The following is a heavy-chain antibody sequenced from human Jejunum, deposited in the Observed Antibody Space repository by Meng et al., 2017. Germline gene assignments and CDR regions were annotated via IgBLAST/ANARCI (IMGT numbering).Heavy chain of an antibody. CDR3: ARDSMGSLDY. D-gene: IGHD1-26*01. J-gene: IGHJ4*02. CDR1: GGSVGRAGYQ. CDR2: ANT. Sequence: QVQLQESGPGLGRPSETLALSCTVSGGSVGRAGYQWGWIRQPPGRGLEWIGYANTNYNPSLKRRVTISLDTSRNLFSLSLTSVTAADTAVYYCARDSMGSLDYWGQGILVTVSS. V-gene: IGHV4-61*08.